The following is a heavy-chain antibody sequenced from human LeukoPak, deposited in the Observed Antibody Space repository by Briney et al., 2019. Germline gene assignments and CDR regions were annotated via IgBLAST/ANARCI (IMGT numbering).Heavy chain of an antibody. CDR1: GGSISSGGYY. CDR2: IYYSGST. J-gene: IGHJ4*02. CDR3: AIGGSGWYRNFDY. Sequence: SETLSLTCTVSGGSISSGGYYWSWVRQHPGKGLEWIGYIYYSGSTYYNPSLKSRVTISVDTSKNQFSLKLSSVTAADTAVYYCAIGGSGWYRNFDYWGQGTLVTVSS. V-gene: IGHV4-31*03. D-gene: IGHD6-19*01.